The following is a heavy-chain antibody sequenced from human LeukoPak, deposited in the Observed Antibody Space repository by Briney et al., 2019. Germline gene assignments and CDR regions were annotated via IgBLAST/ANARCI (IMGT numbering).Heavy chain of an antibody. V-gene: IGHV1-69*05. Sequence: GASVKVSCKASGGTFSSYAISWVRQAPGQGLEWMGGIIPIFGTASYAQKFQGRVTITTDESTSTAYMELSSLRSEDTAVYYCARGRVIDPNWFDPWGQGTLVTVSS. D-gene: IGHD3-22*01. CDR3: ARGRVIDPNWFDP. J-gene: IGHJ5*02. CDR1: GGTFSSYA. CDR2: IIPIFGTA.